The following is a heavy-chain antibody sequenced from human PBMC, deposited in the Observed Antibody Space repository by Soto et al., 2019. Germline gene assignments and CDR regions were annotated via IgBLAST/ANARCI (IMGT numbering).Heavy chain of an antibody. J-gene: IGHJ5*02. D-gene: IGHD2-2*01. CDR3: ARATALGYCSSTSCYAGINWFDP. Sequence: EVQLVESGGGLVKPGGSLRLSCAASGFTFSSYSMNWVRQAPGKGLEWVSAISSSSSYIYYADSVKGRFTISRDNAKNSLYLKMNSLRAEDTAVYYCARATALGYCSSTSCYAGINWFDPWGQGTLVTVSS. CDR2: ISSSSSYI. V-gene: IGHV3-21*01. CDR1: GFTFSSYS.